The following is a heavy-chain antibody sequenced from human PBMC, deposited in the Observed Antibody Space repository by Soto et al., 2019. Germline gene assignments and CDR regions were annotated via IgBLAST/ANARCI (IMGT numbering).Heavy chain of an antibody. CDR2: ISYDGSKK. CDR1: GFTFSSYG. V-gene: IGHV3-30*18. Sequence: QVQLVESGGGVVQPGRSLRLSCAASGFTFSSYGMHWVRQAPGKGLEWVAVISYDGSKKYYADSVKGRFTISRDNSKNTLYLQMNSLRAEDTAVYYCAKPRGTTVTTDFAYWGQGTLVTVSS. D-gene: IGHD4-17*01. CDR3: AKPRGTTVTTDFAY. J-gene: IGHJ4*02.